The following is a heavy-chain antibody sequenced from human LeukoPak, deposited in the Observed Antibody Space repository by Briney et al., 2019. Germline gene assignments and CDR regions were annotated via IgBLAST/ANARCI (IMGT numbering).Heavy chain of an antibody. D-gene: IGHD5-24*01. J-gene: IGHJ4*02. CDR3: ARDPLRDDVFDY. V-gene: IGHV1-8*01. CDR1: GYTFTSYD. CDR2: MNPNSGNT. Sequence: ASVKVSCKASGYTFTSYDINWVRQATGQGLEWMGWMNPNSGNTGYAQKFQGRVTMTRDTSISTAYMELSRLRSDDTAVYYCARDPLRDDVFDYWGQGTLVTVSS.